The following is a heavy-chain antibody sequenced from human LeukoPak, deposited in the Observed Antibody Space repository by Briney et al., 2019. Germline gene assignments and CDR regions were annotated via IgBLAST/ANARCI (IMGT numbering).Heavy chain of an antibody. V-gene: IGHV1-69*13. CDR2: IIPIFGTA. J-gene: IGHJ3*02. CDR1: GGTFSSYA. Sequence: ASVKVSCKASGGTFSSYAISWVRQAPGHGLEWMGGIIPIFGTANYAQKFRGRVTITADESTSPACMELSSLRSEDTAVYYCANTMVRGVLDAFDIWGQGTMVTVSS. D-gene: IGHD3-10*01. CDR3: ANTMVRGVLDAFDI.